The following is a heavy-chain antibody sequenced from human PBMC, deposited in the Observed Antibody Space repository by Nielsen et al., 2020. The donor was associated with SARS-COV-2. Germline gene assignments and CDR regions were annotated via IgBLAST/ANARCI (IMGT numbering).Heavy chain of an antibody. CDR1: GYSFTSYW. CDR3: ARHSRWTGIVGARNYFDY. Sequence: GESLKISCKISGYSFTSYWIGWVRQMPGKGLEWMGIIYPGDSDTRYSPSFQGQVTISADKSISTAYLQWSSLKASDTAMYYCARHSRWTGIVGARNYFDYWGQGTLVTVSS. D-gene: IGHD1-26*01. V-gene: IGHV5-51*01. J-gene: IGHJ4*02. CDR2: IYPGDSDT.